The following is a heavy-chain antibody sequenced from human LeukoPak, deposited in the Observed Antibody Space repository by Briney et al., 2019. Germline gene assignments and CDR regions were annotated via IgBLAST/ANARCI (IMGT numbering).Heavy chain of an antibody. CDR2: ISYDGSNK. J-gene: IGHJ6*02. Sequence: PGGSLRLSCAASGFTFSTYAMHWVRQAPGKGLGWVAVISYDGSNKYYADSVKGRFTISRDNSKNTVYLYCARDDKVYCGGDCDSDYYYGMDVWGQGTTVTVSS. V-gene: IGHV3-30*14. CDR1: GFTFSTYA. CDR3: SDYYYGMDV. D-gene: IGHD2-21*02.